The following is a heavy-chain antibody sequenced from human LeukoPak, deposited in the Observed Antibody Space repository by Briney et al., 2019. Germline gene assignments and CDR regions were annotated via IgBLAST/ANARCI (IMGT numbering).Heavy chain of an antibody. CDR1: GGSISSYY. Sequence: SETLSLTCTVSGGSISSYYWSWIRQPPGKGLEWIGYIYYSGSTNYNPSLKSRVTISVDTSKNQFSLKLSSVTAADTAVYYCAGGGGYADYWGQGTLVTVSS. J-gene: IGHJ4*02. D-gene: IGHD6-25*01. CDR2: IYYSGST. CDR3: AGGGGYADY. V-gene: IGHV4-59*01.